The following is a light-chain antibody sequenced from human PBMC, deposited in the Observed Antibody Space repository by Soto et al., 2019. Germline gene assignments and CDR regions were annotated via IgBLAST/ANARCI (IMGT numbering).Light chain of an antibody. V-gene: IGLV1-40*01. CDR1: SSNIGAGYD. CDR2: GNS. J-gene: IGLJ2*01. CDR3: QSYDSSLSGVV. Sequence: QSMLTQPPSVSGAPGQRVTISCSVSSSNIGAGYDVHWYQQLPGTAPKLLIYGNSNRPSGVPDRFSGSKSGTSASLAITGLQAEDEADYYCQSYDSSLSGVVFGGGTKLTVL.